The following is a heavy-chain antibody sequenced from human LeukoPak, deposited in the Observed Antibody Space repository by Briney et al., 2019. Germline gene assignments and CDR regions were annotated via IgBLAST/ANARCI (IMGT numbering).Heavy chain of an antibody. Sequence: KPSETLSLTCTVSGGSISSYYWSWIRQSPGKGLEWIGYIYYSGTTNYNPSLKSRVTISVDTSKNQSSLKLSSVTAADTAVYYCARGKTYDDFWGQGTLVTVSS. V-gene: IGHV4-59*01. CDR3: ARGKTYDDF. CDR1: GGSISSYY. D-gene: IGHD3-16*01. J-gene: IGHJ4*02. CDR2: IYYSGTT.